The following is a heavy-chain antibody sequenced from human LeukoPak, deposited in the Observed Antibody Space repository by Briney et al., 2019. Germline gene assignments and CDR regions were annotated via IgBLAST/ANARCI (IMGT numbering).Heavy chain of an antibody. V-gene: IGHV3-21*01. CDR1: GFTFSSYW. D-gene: IGHD5-18*01. CDR3: ARDRGVDTAMVDY. CDR2: ISTSSSYI. Sequence: GGSLRLSCAASGFTFSSYWIHWVRQAPGKGLEWVSFISTSSSYIYYADSVKGRFTISRDNAKNSLYLQMNSLRAEDTAVYYCARDRGVDTAMVDYWGQGTLVTVSS. J-gene: IGHJ4*02.